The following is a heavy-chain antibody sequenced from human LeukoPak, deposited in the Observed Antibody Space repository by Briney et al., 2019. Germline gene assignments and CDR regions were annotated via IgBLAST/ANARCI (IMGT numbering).Heavy chain of an antibody. J-gene: IGHJ4*02. V-gene: IGHV3-9*01. CDR1: GFTFDDYA. CDR2: ISWNSGSI. CDR3: ARARGIAVAVVY. D-gene: IGHD6-19*01. Sequence: PGRSLRLSCAASGFTFDDYAMHWVRQAPGKGLEWVSGISWNSGSIGYADSVKGRFTISRDNAKNSLYLQMNSLRAEDTAVYYCARARGIAVAVVYWGQGTLVTVSS.